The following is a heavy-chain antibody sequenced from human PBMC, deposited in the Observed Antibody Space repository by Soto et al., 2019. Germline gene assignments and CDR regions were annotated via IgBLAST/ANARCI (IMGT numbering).Heavy chain of an antibody. CDR2: VYYNGSP. D-gene: IGHD3-16*01. V-gene: IGHV4-39*01. CDR3: ARQTYLTYLDI. J-gene: IGHJ3*02. Sequence: PSETLSLTCTVSRGSIQSSTYYWGWIRQPPGKGLEWIGTVYYNGSPYFNPSLKSRLTLSADPSQNQFSLRLASVTAADTAVYYCARQTYLTYLDIWGQGTMVTVSS. CDR1: RGSIQSSTYY.